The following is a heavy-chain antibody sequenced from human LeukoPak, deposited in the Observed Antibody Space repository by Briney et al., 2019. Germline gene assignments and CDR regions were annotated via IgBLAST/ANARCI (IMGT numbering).Heavy chain of an antibody. CDR2: IYHSGST. CDR1: GYSISSGYY. D-gene: IGHD1-26*01. V-gene: IGHV4-38-2*02. CDR3: ARAERGGDAFDI. J-gene: IGHJ3*02. Sequence: SETLSLTCTVSGYSISSGYYWGWIRQPPGKGLEWIGSIYHSGSTYYNPSLKSRVTISVDTSKNQFSLKLSSVTAADTAVYYCARAERGGDAFDIWGQGTMVTVSS.